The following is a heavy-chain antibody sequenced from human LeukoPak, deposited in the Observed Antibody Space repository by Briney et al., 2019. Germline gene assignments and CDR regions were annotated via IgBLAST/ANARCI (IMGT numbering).Heavy chain of an antibody. J-gene: IGHJ5*02. CDR1: GYTFTSYA. V-gene: IGHV1-3*03. Sequence: ASVKVSCKASGYTFTSYAMHWVRQAPGQRLEWMGWINAGNGNTKYPQEFQGRVTITGDTSASTAYMELSSLRSEDMAVYYCARAPQARVNWFDPWGQGTLVTVSS. CDR3: ARAPQARVNWFDP. CDR2: INAGNGNT.